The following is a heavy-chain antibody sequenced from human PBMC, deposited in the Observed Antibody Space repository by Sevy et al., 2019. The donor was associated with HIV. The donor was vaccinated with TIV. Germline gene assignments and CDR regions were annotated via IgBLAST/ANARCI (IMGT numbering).Heavy chain of an antibody. CDR2: INPDSGVT. D-gene: IGHD4-17*01. Sequence: ASVKVSCKASGYIFTDYYIHWVRQAPGQGLEWMAWINPDSGVTNYAKMFQGEVTVTRDTSISTAYMELSRLRSNDTAIYYCARLTTQPTSDLYGMDVWGQGTTVTVSS. CDR3: ARLTTQPTSDLYGMDV. CDR1: GYIFTDYY. J-gene: IGHJ6*02. V-gene: IGHV1-2*02.